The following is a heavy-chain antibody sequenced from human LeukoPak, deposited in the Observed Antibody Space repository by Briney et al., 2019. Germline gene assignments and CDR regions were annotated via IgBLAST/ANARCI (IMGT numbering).Heavy chain of an antibody. D-gene: IGHD6-13*01. CDR2: ITSYGDNT. V-gene: IGHV3-64*01. CDR1: GFTFSGHT. CDR3: ARAPRWQQLVPGYFDY. Sequence: PGGSLRLSCVASGFTFSGHTMHWVRQAPGKRLEYVSAITSYGDNTYYANSVKGRFTISRDNSKNTLYLQMGSLRVEDMAVYYCARAPRWQQLVPGYFDYWGQGTQVIVSS. J-gene: IGHJ4*02.